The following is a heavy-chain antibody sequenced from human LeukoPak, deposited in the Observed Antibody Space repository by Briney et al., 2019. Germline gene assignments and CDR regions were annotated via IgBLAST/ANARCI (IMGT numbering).Heavy chain of an antibody. V-gene: IGHV1-58*01. CDR2: IVVGSGNT. D-gene: IGHD3-10*01. CDR3: AAVGFRVVRGVIPNWFDP. CDR1: GFTLTSSA. J-gene: IGHJ5*02. Sequence: SVKVSCKASGFTLTSSAVQWVRQARGQRLEWIGWIVVGSGNTNYAQKFQERVTITRDMSTSTAYMELSSLRSEDTAVYYCAAVGFRVVRGVIPNWFDPWGQGTLVTVSS.